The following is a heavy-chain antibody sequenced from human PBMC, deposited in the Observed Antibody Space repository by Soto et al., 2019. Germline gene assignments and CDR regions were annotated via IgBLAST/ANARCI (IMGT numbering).Heavy chain of an antibody. Sequence: SETLSLTCAVSGGSISSGGYSWSWIRQPPGKGLEWIGYIYYSGSTYYNPSLKSRVTISVDTSKNQFSLKLSSVTAADTAVYYCARSPHIQLWSYPSDYWGQGTLVTLSS. CDR2: IYYSGST. D-gene: IGHD5-18*01. J-gene: IGHJ4*02. V-gene: IGHV4-30-2*05. CDR3: ARSPHIQLWSYPSDY. CDR1: GGSISSGGYS.